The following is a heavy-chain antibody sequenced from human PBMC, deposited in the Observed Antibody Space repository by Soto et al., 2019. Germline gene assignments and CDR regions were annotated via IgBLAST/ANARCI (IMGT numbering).Heavy chain of an antibody. CDR3: AKKHSGSYYEGPDS. CDR2: ISYDGGNK. Sequence: PGGSLRLSCVASGFSFSIYGMHWVRQAPGKGLEWVATISYDGGNKHHADPVKGRFTISRDNSRNTLYLQMNSLIDDDTAVYYCAKKHSGSYYEGPDSWGQGTLVTVSS. V-gene: IGHV3-30*18. J-gene: IGHJ5*01. D-gene: IGHD1-26*01. CDR1: GFSFSIYG.